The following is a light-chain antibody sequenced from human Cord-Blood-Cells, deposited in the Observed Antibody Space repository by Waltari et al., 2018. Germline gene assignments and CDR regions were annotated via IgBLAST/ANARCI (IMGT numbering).Light chain of an antibody. CDR1: SSDVGGYNY. V-gene: IGLV2-14*01. Sequence: QSALTQPASVSGSPGQSITISCTGTSSDVGGYNYVSWYQQHPGKAPKLMIYDVSNRPSGVSNRFSGSKSGNMASLTISGLQAEHEADYYCSSYTSSSTYVFGTGTKVTVL. CDR2: DVS. CDR3: SSYTSSSTYV. J-gene: IGLJ1*01.